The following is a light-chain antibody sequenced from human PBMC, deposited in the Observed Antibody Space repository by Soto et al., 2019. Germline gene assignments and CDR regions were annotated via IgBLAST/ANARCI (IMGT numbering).Light chain of an antibody. V-gene: IGLV1-44*01. CDR1: SSNIGSNT. Sequence: QSVLAQPPSASGTPGQRVTISCSGSSSNIGSNTVNWYQQLPGTAPKLLIHSNNQRPSGVPDRFSGSKSGTSASLAISGLQSEAEAHYYPEPWDDTLNGLYVFGTGTKVTVL. J-gene: IGLJ1*01. CDR2: SNN. CDR3: EPWDDTLNGLYV.